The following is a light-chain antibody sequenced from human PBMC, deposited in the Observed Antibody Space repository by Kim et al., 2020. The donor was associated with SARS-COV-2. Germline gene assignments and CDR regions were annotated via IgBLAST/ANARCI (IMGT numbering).Light chain of an antibody. CDR3: QQYNEWPLLT. Sequence: EIVMTQSPATVSVSPGERATLSCRASESISNYLAWYQVKPGQAPRLLIYGSSVRATGITPRYSGSGSGIEFTLTISSLQSEDFALYYCQQYNEWPLLTFGGGTKVDIK. V-gene: IGKV3-15*01. CDR2: GSS. J-gene: IGKJ4*01. CDR1: ESISNY.